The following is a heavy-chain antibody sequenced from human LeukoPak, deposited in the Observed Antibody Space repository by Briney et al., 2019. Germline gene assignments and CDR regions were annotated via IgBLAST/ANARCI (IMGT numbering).Heavy chain of an antibody. J-gene: IGHJ6*03. V-gene: IGHV4-4*07. CDR2: IYTSGST. Sequence: SETLSLTRTLSLGSLSGAYWCCIRQRAREGVGRVVRIYTSGSTNYNPSLKSRVTMSVDTSKNQFSLKLSCVTAAGTAVYYCAREMGGYYYYYMDVWGKGTTVTVSS. D-gene: IGHD2-15*01. CDR3: AREMGGYYYYYMDV. CDR1: LGSLSGAY.